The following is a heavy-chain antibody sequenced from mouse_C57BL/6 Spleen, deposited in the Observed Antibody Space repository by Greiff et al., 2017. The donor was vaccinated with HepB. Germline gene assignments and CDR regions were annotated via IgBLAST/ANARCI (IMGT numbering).Heavy chain of an antibody. J-gene: IGHJ2*01. D-gene: IGHD2-5*01. V-gene: IGHV5-17*01. CDR1: GFTFSDYG. CDR2: ISSGSSTI. Sequence: EVQRVESGGGLVKPGGSLKLSCAASGFTFSDYGMHWVRQAPEKGLEWVAYISSGSSTIYYADTVKGRFTISRDNAKNTLFLQMTSLRSEDTAMYYCARPTIVTPYYFDDWGQGTTLTVSS. CDR3: ARPTIVTPYYFDD.